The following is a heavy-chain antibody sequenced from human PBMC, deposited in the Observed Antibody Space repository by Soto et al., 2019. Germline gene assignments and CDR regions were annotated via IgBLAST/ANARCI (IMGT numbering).Heavy chain of an antibody. J-gene: IGHJ4*02. CDR3: ARNPVLGDSSGYYYTLPASP. D-gene: IGHD3-22*01. V-gene: IGHV3-30-3*01. CDR1: GFTFSSYA. CDR2: ISYDGSDK. Sequence: GSLRLSCAASGFTFSSYAMHWVRQAPGKGLEWVAVISYDGSDKYYADSVKGRFTISRDNSKNTLYLQMNSLRAEDTAVYYCARNPVLGDSSGYYYTLPASPWGQGTLVTVSS.